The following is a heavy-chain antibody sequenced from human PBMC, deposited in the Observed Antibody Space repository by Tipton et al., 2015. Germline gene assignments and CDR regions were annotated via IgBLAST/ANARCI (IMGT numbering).Heavy chain of an antibody. Sequence: TLSLTCTVSGGSVKSGTYFWTWIRQAPGKGLEWIGYIHYGGTTNYNPSLKSRVTISVDTSKNQFSLKLSSVTAADTAVYYCARHRPYSSSGADYFDYWGQGTLVTVSS. D-gene: IGHD6-6*01. CDR3: ARHRPYSSSGADYFDY. CDR2: IHYGGTT. CDR1: GGSVKSGTYF. V-gene: IGHV4-61*01. J-gene: IGHJ4*02.